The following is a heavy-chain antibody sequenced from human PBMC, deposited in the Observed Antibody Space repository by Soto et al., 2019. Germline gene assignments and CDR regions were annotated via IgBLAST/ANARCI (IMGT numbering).Heavy chain of an antibody. CDR1: GGPFISYA. V-gene: IGHV1-18*01. CDR2: ISVYSGRT. D-gene: IGHD4-17*01. J-gene: IGHJ4*02. Sequence: XSVKVSFNAAGGPFISYAIIWVRQAPGQGLEWMAWISVYSGRTNFAQKVQGRMTVTTDTSTGTAYMELRSLRSDDTAVYFCARRYGDASSSSGFDYWGQGTLVTVSS. CDR3: ARRYGDASSSSGFDY.